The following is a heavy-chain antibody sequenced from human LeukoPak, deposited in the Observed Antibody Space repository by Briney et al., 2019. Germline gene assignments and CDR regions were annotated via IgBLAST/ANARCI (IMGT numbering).Heavy chain of an antibody. J-gene: IGHJ4*02. D-gene: IGHD3-22*01. V-gene: IGHV4-34*01. CDR1: GFTFSDHY. CDR3: ARGSMIVPIDY. CDR2: INHSGST. Sequence: GSLRLSCAASGFTFSDHYMDWVRQAPGKGLEWIGEINHSGSTNYNPSLKSRVTISVDTSKNHFSLKLSSVTAADTAVYYCARGSMIVPIDYWGQGTLVTVSS.